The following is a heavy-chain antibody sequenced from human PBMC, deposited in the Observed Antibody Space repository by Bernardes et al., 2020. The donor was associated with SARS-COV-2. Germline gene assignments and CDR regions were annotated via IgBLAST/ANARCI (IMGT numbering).Heavy chain of an antibody. CDR2: IWYDGSNK. Sequence: VGSLRLSCAASGFTFSSYGMHWVRQAPGKGLEWVAVIWYDGSNKYYADSVKGRFTISRDNSKNTLYLQMNSLRAEDTAVYYCARDTYYYDSSGYFDYWGQGTLVTVSS. D-gene: IGHD3-22*01. J-gene: IGHJ4*02. V-gene: IGHV3-33*01. CDR3: ARDTYYYDSSGYFDY. CDR1: GFTFSSYG.